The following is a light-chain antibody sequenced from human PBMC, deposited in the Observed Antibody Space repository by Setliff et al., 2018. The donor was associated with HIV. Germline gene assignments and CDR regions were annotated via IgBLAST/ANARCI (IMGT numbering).Light chain of an antibody. CDR2: DVY. CDR3: CSYAGSRAWV. CDR1: SRDVGDYNY. V-gene: IGLV2-11*01. J-gene: IGLJ1*01. Sequence: SALAQPRSVYGSPGQSVTISCTGTSRDVGDYNYVSWYQQYPGKAPNLIIYDVYKRPSGVPDRLSGSKSGNTASLTISGLQAEDEADYYCCSYAGSRAWVFGTGTKATVL.